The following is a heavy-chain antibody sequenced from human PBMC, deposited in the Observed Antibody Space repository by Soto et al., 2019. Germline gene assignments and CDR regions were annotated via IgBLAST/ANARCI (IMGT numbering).Heavy chain of an antibody. Sequence: QVPLVQSGAEVKKPGASVKVSCKASGYTFTNYGLTWVRQAPGQGPEWVGWISAYNGNTHYAQKLQGRVAMTTDPSTSTAYMELRSLSSDDTAVYYCARPQNDILTDSYTNYFDSWGQGTPVTVSS. CDR2: ISAYNGNT. V-gene: IGHV1-18*01. J-gene: IGHJ4*02. CDR1: GYTFTNYG. D-gene: IGHD3-9*01. CDR3: ARPQNDILTDSYTNYFDS.